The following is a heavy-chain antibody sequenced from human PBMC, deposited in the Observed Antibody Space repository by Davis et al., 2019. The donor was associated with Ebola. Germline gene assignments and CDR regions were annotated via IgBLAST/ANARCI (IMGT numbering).Heavy chain of an antibody. D-gene: IGHD5-18*01. J-gene: IGHJ3*02. V-gene: IGHV4-34*01. CDR3: ARVVNSYDHAFDI. Sequence: SETLSLTCAVYGGSFSGYYWSWIRQPPGKGLEWIGEINHSGSTNYNPSLKSRVTISVDTSKNQFSLKLSSVTAADTAVYYCARVVNSYDHAFDIWGQGTMVTASS. CDR1: GGSFSGYY. CDR2: INHSGST.